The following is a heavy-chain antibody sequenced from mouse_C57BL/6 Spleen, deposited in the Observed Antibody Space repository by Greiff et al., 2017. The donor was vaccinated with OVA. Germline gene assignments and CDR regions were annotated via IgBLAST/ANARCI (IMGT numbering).Heavy chain of an antibody. CDR3: AKTPYYGSSSWFAY. V-gene: IGHV14-3*01. CDR2: IDPANGNT. CDR1: GFNIKNTY. Sequence: EVQLQESVAELVRPGASVKLSCTASGFNIKNTYMHWVKQRPEQGLEWIGRIDPANGNTKYAPKFQGKATITADTSSNTAYLQLSSLTSEDTAIYYCAKTPYYGSSSWFAYWGQGTLVTVSA. J-gene: IGHJ3*01. D-gene: IGHD1-1*01.